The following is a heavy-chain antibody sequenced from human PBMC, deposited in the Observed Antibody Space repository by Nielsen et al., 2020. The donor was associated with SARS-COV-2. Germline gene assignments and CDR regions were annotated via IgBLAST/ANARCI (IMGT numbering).Heavy chain of an antibody. D-gene: IGHD2-8*01. CDR3: ARVDGDVWFHY. CDR1: GYSFINYG. CDR2: ISAYGAKT. Sequence: ASVKVSCKASGYSFINYGIAWVRQASGQGLEWVGWISAYGAKTKDGQELQGRVTMARDSSTSTAYMELRSLKSDDTAVYYCARVDGDVWFHYWGQGTLVTVSS. J-gene: IGHJ4*02. V-gene: IGHV1-18*01.